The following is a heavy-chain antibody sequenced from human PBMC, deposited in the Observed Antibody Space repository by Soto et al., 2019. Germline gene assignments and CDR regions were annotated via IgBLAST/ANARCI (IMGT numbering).Heavy chain of an antibody. CDR3: AHRDTAMVHFDY. CDR2: IYWDDDK. D-gene: IGHD5-18*01. CDR1: GFSLSTSGVG. Sequence: QITLKESGPTLVKPTQTLTLTCTCSGFSLSTSGVGVGWIRQPPGKALEWLALIYWDDDKRYSPSLKSRLTITKDTSKNQVVLTMTNMDPVDTATYYCAHRDTAMVHFDYWGQGTLVTVSS. V-gene: IGHV2-5*02. J-gene: IGHJ4*02.